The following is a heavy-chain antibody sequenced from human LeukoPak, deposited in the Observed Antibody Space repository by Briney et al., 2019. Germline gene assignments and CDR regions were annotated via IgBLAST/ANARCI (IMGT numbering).Heavy chain of an antibody. J-gene: IGHJ4*02. CDR1: GFTFRSFA. CDR3: AKDDGAGFGRGYFHF. D-gene: IGHD3-10*01. V-gene: IGHV3-23*01. CDR2: MSNSGGST. Sequence: PGGSLRLSCTASGFTFRSFAMSWVRQAPGKGLEWVSPMSNSGGSTYYADSVKGRFTISRDNSKNTVYLQMNSLRAEDTAVYYGAKDDGAGFGRGYFHFWGQGPVVTVSS.